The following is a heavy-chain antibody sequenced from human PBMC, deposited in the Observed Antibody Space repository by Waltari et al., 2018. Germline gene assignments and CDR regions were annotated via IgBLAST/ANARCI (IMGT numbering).Heavy chain of an antibody. CDR3: ARGPGDYGSGSYYRFDY. D-gene: IGHD3-10*01. CDR1: GYTFTSYD. Sequence: QVQLVQSGAEVKKPGASVKVSCQASGYTFTSYDINWVRQATGQGLEWMGWMNPNSGNTGYAQKFQGRVTITADKSTSTAYMELSSLRSEDTAVYYCARGPGDYGSGSYYRFDYWGQGTLVTVSS. V-gene: IGHV1-8*01. CDR2: MNPNSGNT. J-gene: IGHJ4*02.